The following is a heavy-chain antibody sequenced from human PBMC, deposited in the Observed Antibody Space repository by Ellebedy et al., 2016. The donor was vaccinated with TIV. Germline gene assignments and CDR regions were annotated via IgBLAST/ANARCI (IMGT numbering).Heavy chain of an antibody. CDR3: AKDRTSGDGYWVFDS. Sequence: GESLKISCAASGFTFSSYAMSWVRLAPGKGLEWVSGIVGSGAEKYADSVKGRFTISRDNYKRKVDLQMRSVRAEDTAVYFCAKDRTSGDGYWVFDSWGQGTMVSVSS. CDR2: IVGSGA. D-gene: IGHD2-21*02. J-gene: IGHJ4*02. CDR1: GFTFSSYA. V-gene: IGHV3-23*01.